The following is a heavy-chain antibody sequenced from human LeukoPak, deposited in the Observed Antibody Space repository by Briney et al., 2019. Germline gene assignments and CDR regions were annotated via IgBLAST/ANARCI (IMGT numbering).Heavy chain of an antibody. V-gene: IGHV3-21*01. CDR1: GFTFSSYS. CDR3: ARDIGWEGAFDI. D-gene: IGHD1-26*01. Sequence: AGGSLRLSCAASGFTFSSYSMNWVRQAPGKGLEWVSSISSSSSYIYYADSVKGRFTISRDNAKNSLYLQMNSLRAEDTAVYYCARDIGWEGAFDIWGQGTMVTVSS. J-gene: IGHJ3*02. CDR2: ISSSSSYI.